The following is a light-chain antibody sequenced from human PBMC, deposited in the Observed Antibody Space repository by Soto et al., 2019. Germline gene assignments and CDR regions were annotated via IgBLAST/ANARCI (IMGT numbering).Light chain of an antibody. V-gene: IGKV3-20*01. J-gene: IGKJ2*01. CDR3: QRYGSSPPFT. Sequence: EIVLTQSPGTLSLSPGERATLSCRASQRVSSSYLAWYQQKPGQAPRLLIYGASTRATGSPDRFSGSGSGTEFPLTISSLEPEDFAAYFCQRYGSSPPFTFGQGTKVEI. CDR1: QRVSSSY. CDR2: GAS.